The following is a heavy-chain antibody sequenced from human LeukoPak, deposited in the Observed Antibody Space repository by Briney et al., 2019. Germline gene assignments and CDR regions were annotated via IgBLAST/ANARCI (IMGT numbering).Heavy chain of an antibody. J-gene: IGHJ4*02. Sequence: GGSLRLSCAASGFTFSSYDMHWVRQATGKGLEWVSAIGTAGDTYYPGSVKGRFTISRENAKNSLYLQMNSLRAGDTAVYYCAKTVYCSSTSCPDLFDYWGQGTLVTVSS. CDR3: AKTVYCSSTSCPDLFDY. CDR1: GFTFSSYD. CDR2: IGTAGDT. D-gene: IGHD2-2*01. V-gene: IGHV3-13*01.